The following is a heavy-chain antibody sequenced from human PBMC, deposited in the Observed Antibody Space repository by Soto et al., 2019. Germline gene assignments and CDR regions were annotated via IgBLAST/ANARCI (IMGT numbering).Heavy chain of an antibody. J-gene: IGHJ4*02. CDR3: ARDRSSSSCSVWRY. CDR2: ITGSGDKT. Sequence: GGSLRLSCAASGFSLKNYAMTWVRQAPGKGLEWVSGITGSGDKTYYADSVKGRFIISRDNSENTLYLQMNSLRAEDTALYYCARDRSSSSCSVWRYWGQGTQVTVSS. D-gene: IGHD2-2*01. CDR1: GFSLKNYA. V-gene: IGHV3-23*01.